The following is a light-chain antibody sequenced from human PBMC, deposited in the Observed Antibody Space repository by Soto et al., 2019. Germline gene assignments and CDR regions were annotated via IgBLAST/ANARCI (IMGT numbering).Light chain of an antibody. Sequence: EVVLTQSPATLSLSPGERATLSCRASRSVSSYLAWYQQKPGQAPRLLIYDTSTRATGIPARFSGGGSGTDFVLIINSLEPEDFAVYYCQQRSTWPRITFGPGTKVDIK. CDR3: QQRSTWPRIT. J-gene: IGKJ3*01. CDR2: DTS. V-gene: IGKV3-11*01. CDR1: RSVSSY.